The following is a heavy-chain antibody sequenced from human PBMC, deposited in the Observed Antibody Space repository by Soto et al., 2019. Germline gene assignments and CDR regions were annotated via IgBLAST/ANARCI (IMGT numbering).Heavy chain of an antibody. CDR2: IFYRGNT. CDR3: TRHAIIPKLQYGMDV. V-gene: IGHV4-59*01. Sequence: SETLSLTCTVSGGSISGYYWSWIRQPPGKGLEWIGYIFYRGNTLYNPSLQSRVTISVDTSKNQFFLGLTSVTAADTAVYYCTRHAIIPKLQYGMDVWGQGASVTDSS. CDR1: GGSISGYY. D-gene: IGHD1-1*01. J-gene: IGHJ6*02.